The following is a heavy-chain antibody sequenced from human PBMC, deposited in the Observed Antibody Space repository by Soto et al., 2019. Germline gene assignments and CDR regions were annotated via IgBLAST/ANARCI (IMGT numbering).Heavy chain of an antibody. CDR1: GALISGYY. CDR2: IYTSGST. CDR3: ARESTVAGTDNWFDS. D-gene: IGHD6-13*01. Sequence: SETLSLSCTVSGALISGYYWSRIRQPAGKGLEWIGRIYTSGSTKSSPSLKSRATMSVDTSKKQFSLKLNSVTAADTAVYYCARESTVAGTDNWFDSWGQGTLVTVSS. V-gene: IGHV4-4*07. J-gene: IGHJ5*01.